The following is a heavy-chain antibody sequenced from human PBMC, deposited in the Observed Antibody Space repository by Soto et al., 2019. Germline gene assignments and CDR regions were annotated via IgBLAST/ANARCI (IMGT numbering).Heavy chain of an antibody. D-gene: IGHD6-19*01. CDR2: IIPIFGAA. CDR1: GGTFSSYA. Sequence: SVKVSCKASGGTFSSYAISWVRQAPGQGLEWMGGIIPIFGAANYAQKFQGRVTITADESTSTAYMELSSLRSEDTAVYYCARDGAVPGPGWFDPWGQRTLVTVCS. J-gene: IGHJ5*02. V-gene: IGHV1-69*13. CDR3: ARDGAVPGPGWFDP.